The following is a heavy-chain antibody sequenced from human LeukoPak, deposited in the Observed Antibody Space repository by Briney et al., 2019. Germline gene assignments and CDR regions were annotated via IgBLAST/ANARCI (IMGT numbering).Heavy chain of an antibody. V-gene: IGHV1-2*06. Sequence: ASVKVSCKASGYTFTGYYMHWVRQAPGQGLEWMGRINPNSGGTNYAQKFQGRVTTTRDTSISTAYMELSRLRSDDTAVYYCAREMAGGWFDYWGQGTLVTVSS. CDR1: GYTFTGYY. D-gene: IGHD3-16*01. J-gene: IGHJ4*02. CDR2: INPNSGGT. CDR3: AREMAGGWFDY.